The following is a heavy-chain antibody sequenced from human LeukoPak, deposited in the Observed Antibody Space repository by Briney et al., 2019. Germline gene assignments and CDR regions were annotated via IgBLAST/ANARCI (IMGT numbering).Heavy chain of an antibody. J-gene: IGHJ5*02. CDR2: ISAYNGNT. CDR1: GGTFSSYA. Sequence: ASVKVSCKASGGTFSSYAISWVRQAPGQGLEWMGWISAYNGNTNYAQKLQGRVTMTTDTSTSTAYMELRSLRSDDTAVYYCARGNFGGPNCRFDPWGQGTLVTVSS. CDR3: ARGNFGGPNCRFDP. D-gene: IGHD4-23*01. V-gene: IGHV1-18*01.